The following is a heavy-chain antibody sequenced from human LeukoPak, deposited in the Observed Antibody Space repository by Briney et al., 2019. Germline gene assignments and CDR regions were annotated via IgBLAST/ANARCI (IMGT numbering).Heavy chain of an antibody. CDR2: ISPEGYMK. CDR1: GFDFSRYV. J-gene: IGHJ4*02. D-gene: IGHD3-16*01. CDR3: ARGNFYTAATIEDY. V-gene: IGHV3-30-3*01. Sequence: PGGSLRLSCAASGFDFSRYVIHWVRQGPGKGLEWVAVISPEGYMKDYADSVKGRFTVSRDNSKNTVYLQMNSLSAEDTSRYYCARGNFYTAATIEDYWGQGTLVTVSS.